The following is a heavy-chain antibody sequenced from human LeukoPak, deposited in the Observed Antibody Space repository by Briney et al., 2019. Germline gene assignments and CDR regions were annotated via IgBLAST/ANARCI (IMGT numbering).Heavy chain of an antibody. V-gene: IGHV1-8*01. J-gene: IGHJ5*02. D-gene: IGHD3-3*01. CDR3: ARAPSIYYVLRFLGSTHNWFDP. CDR1: GYTFTSYD. CDR2: MNPNSGNI. Sequence: ASVTVSFKSSGYTFTSYDINWVRQATGQGLEWMGWMNPNSGNIGYAQKFQGRVTMTSNTSISTAYMELSGLRSEDAPVYYCARAPSIYYVLRFLGSTHNWFDPLGEGTPVTVSS.